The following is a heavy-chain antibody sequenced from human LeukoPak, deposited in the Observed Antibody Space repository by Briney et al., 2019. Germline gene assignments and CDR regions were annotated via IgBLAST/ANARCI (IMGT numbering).Heavy chain of an antibody. D-gene: IGHD3-10*01. V-gene: IGHV4-38-2*02. CDR2: IHHSGSI. CDR1: GYSISSGYY. Sequence: SETLSLTCTVSGYSISSGYYWGWIRQPPGKGLEWIGSIHHSGSIYYNPSLRSRVTISLDTSKNQISLKLSSVTAADTAVYYCARVRAVRGDKGFDYWGQGTLVTVSS. CDR3: ARVRAVRGDKGFDY. J-gene: IGHJ4*02.